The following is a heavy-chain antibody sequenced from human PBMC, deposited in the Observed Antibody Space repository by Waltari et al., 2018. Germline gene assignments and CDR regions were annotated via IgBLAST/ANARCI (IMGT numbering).Heavy chain of an antibody. V-gene: IGHV3-30*18. J-gene: IGHJ4*02. CDR3: AKDRSWSGELMDS. D-gene: IGHD3-10*01. Sequence: QVQLVESGGGVVQPGRSLRVSCVASGFIFSSYGMQWVRQAPGKGLEWVALILYDGSNIFYEDSVKGRFTISRDNSKNTLYLEMRGLRAEDTAVYYCAKDRSWSGELMDSWGQGTLVTVSS. CDR2: ILYDGSNI. CDR1: GFIFSSYG.